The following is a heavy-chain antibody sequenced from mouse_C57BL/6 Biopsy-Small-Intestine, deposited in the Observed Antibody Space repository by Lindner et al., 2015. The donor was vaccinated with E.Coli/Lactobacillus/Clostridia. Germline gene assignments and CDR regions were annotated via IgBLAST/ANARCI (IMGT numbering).Heavy chain of an antibody. Sequence: VQLQESGAELVKPGASVKLSCTTSGFNIKDFYMHWVKQRTEQGLEWIGRIDPEDGETRYVPKFQDKATITTDTSSNTAYLQLSSLTSEDTAVYYCARWGLRRGGYAMDYWGQGTSVTVSS. CDR3: ARWGLRRGGYAMDY. CDR2: IDPEDGET. CDR1: GFNIKDFY. J-gene: IGHJ4*01. D-gene: IGHD2-4*01. V-gene: IGHV14-2*01.